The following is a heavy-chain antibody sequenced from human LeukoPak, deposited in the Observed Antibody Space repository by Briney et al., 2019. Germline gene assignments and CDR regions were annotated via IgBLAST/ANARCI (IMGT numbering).Heavy chain of an antibody. D-gene: IGHD2-2*03. CDR1: GGSISSGGYY. Sequence: SRTLSLTCAVSGGSISSGGYYWSWIRQPPGKGLEWIGYISHSGSTYYNPSLRSRVTISVDWSKNQFSLKLSSVTAADTAVYYCARELDGFDYWGQGTLVTVSS. CDR3: ARELDGFDY. CDR2: ISHSGST. V-gene: IGHV4-30-2*01. J-gene: IGHJ4*02.